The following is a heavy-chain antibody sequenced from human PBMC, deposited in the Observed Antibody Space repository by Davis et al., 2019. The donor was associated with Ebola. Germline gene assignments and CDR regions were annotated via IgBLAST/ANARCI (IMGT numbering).Heavy chain of an antibody. Sequence: PSETLSLTCTVSGGSISSYYWSWVRQAPGKGLEWVSVIYDQSTAYADSVRGRFIISRDKSNNTLYLEMNSLRAEDTAVYYCAKEEYYYDSSGYSIYFDYWGQGTLVTVSS. CDR3: AKEEYYYDSSGYSIYFDY. D-gene: IGHD3-22*01. CDR2: IYDQST. J-gene: IGHJ4*02. CDR1: GGSISSYY. V-gene: IGHV3-53*01.